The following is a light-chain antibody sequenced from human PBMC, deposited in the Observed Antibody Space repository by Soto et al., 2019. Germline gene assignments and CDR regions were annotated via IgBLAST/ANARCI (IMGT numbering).Light chain of an antibody. J-gene: IGKJ1*01. CDR1: QTVSSSY. V-gene: IGKV3-20*01. CDR2: GAS. CDR3: QQYGGSRT. Sequence: EIVLTQSPGTLSLSPGERATLSCRASQTVSSSYLAWYQQKPGQAPRLLIYGASSRASGISDRFSGSGSGTDFALTVGRLEPEDFAVYYCQQYGGSRTFGQGTKVEI.